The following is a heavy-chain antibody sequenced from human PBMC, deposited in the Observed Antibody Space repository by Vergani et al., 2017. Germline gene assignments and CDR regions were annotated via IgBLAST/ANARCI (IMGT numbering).Heavy chain of an antibody. J-gene: IGHJ4*02. D-gene: IGHD5-18*01. Sequence: EVQLVESGGGLVPPGRSLRLSCAASGFSFGDYAMTWVRQAPGKGLEWVAFIRNKAYGGTTEYAASVKGRFTISRDDSKRLAYLQLSGLKTEDTAVYFCSRGRGYSLGYSDYWGQGTLVTVSS. V-gene: IGHV3-49*04. CDR2: IRNKAYGGTT. CDR3: SRGRGYSLGYSDY. CDR1: GFSFGDYA.